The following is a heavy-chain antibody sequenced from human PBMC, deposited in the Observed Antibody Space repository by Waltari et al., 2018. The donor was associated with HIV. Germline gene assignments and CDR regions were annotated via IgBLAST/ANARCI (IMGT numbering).Heavy chain of an antibody. J-gene: IGHJ4*02. D-gene: IGHD6-13*01. CDR3: ARRQQLTD. CDR2: IKEDGSEI. Sequence: EVRLVESGGGLVQPGGSLRLSCAASGFTFSSSWMTWVRQAPGKGVEGVANIKEDGSEIHYVDSVKGRFTISRDNAKNSLYLQMNSLRAEDTAVYYCARRQQLTDWGQGTLVTVSS. V-gene: IGHV3-7*01. CDR1: GFTFSSSW.